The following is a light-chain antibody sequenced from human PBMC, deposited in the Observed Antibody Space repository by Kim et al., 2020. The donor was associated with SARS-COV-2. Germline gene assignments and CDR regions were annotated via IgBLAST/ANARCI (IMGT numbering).Light chain of an antibody. J-gene: IGLJ1*01. CDR3: NSRDSSGNHLV. CDR2: GKN. CDR1: SLRSYY. V-gene: IGLV3-19*01. Sequence: ALGQTVRITCQGDSLRSYYASWYQQKTGQAPVLVIYGKNNRPSGIPDRFSGSSSGNTASLTITGAQAEDEADYYCNSRDSSGNHLVFGTGTKVTVL.